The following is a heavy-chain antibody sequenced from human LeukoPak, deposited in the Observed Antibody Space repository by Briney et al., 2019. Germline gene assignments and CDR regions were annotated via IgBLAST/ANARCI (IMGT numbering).Heavy chain of an antibody. Sequence: GASVKVSCKASGYTFAGYYVHWVRQAPGQGLEWMGWIKPNSGGTQYAQRFRGRVTMTTDTSTSTAYMELRSLRSDDTAVYYCARGASYGFYYYYHMDVWGQGTTVTVSS. CDR1: GYTFAGYY. D-gene: IGHD5-18*01. J-gene: IGHJ6*02. V-gene: IGHV1-2*02. CDR2: IKPNSGGT. CDR3: ARGASYGFYYYYHMDV.